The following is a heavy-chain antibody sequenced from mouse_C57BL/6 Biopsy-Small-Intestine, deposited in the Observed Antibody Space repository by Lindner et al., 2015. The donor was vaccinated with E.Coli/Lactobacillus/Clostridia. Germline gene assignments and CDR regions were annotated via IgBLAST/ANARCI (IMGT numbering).Heavy chain of an antibody. CDR2: ISSGSSTI. D-gene: IGHD2-4*01. CDR3: ARPGGLRRSYYAMDY. Sequence: VQLQESGGGLVKPGGFLKLSCAASGFTFSDYGMHWVRQAPEKGLEWVAYISSGSSTIYYADTVKGRFTISRDNAKNTLFLQMTSLRSEDTAMYYCARPGGLRRSYYAMDYWGQGTSVTVPS. J-gene: IGHJ4*01. V-gene: IGHV5-17*01. CDR1: GFTFSDYG.